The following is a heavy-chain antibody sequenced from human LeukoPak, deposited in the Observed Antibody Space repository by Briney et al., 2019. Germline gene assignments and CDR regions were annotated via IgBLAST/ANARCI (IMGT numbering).Heavy chain of an antibody. Sequence: GGSLRLSCAASGFTFNSYEMNWVRQAPGKGLEWVSYISSSGYTIYYADSVKGRFTISRDNAKNSLYLQMNSLRAEDTAVYYCARTTYGDYWGQGTLVTVSS. D-gene: IGHD1-1*01. CDR2: ISSSGYTI. CDR1: GFTFNSYE. J-gene: IGHJ4*02. V-gene: IGHV3-48*03. CDR3: ARTTYGDY.